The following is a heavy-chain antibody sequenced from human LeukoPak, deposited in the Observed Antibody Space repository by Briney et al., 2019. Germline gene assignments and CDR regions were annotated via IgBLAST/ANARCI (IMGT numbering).Heavy chain of an antibody. CDR1: GFTFSSYS. V-gene: IGHV3-23*01. CDR2: ISGRGAYT. D-gene: IGHD1-1*01. CDR3: ANPRSQLRGPLAEYFQH. Sequence: GGSLRLSCAASGFTFSSYSMTWVRQAPGKGLEWVSTISGRGAYTYYADSVKGRFTISRDNPKNTLYLQMNSLRAEDTAVYYCANPRSQLRGPLAEYFQHWGQGTLVTVSS. J-gene: IGHJ1*01.